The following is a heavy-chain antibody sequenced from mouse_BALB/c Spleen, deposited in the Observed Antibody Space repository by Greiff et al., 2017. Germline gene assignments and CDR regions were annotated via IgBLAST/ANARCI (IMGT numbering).Heavy chain of an antibody. CDR2: ISDGGSYT. J-gene: IGHJ4*01. CDR1: GFTFSDYY. Sequence: EVKLVESGGGLVKPGGSLKLSCAASGFTFSDYYMYWVRQTPEKRLEWVATISDGGSYTYYPDSVKGRFTISRDNAKNNLYLQMSSLKSEDTAMYYCARDGDYDYDGGYAMDYWGQGTSVTVSS. D-gene: IGHD2-4*01. V-gene: IGHV5-4*02. CDR3: ARDGDYDYDGGYAMDY.